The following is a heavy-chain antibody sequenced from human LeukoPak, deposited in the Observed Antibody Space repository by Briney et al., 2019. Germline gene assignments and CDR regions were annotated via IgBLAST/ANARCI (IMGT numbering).Heavy chain of an antibody. V-gene: IGHV4-61*05. D-gene: IGHD3-3*01. Sequence: PSETLSLTCTVSGGSISSSSYYWGWIRQPPGKGLEWIGYIYYSGSTNYNPSLKSRVTISVDTSKNQFSLKLSSVTAADTAVYYCARSAIFGVVTPDAFDIWGQGTMVTVSS. CDR1: GGSISSSSYY. CDR2: IYYSGST. CDR3: ARSAIFGVVTPDAFDI. J-gene: IGHJ3*02.